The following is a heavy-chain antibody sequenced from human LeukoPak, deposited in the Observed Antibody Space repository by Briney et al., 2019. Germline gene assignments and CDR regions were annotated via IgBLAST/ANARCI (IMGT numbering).Heavy chain of an antibody. Sequence: GGSLRLSCAASGFTFSSYAMNWVRQAPGKGLEWVSTITAGGGSTYYADSVEGRFTISRDNSKNTLFLQMNSLRAEDTAVYYCAKSLEAEYYFDYWGQGTLVTVSS. CDR1: GFTFSSYA. J-gene: IGHJ4*02. CDR2: ITAGGGST. V-gene: IGHV3-23*01. CDR3: AKSLEAEYYFDY.